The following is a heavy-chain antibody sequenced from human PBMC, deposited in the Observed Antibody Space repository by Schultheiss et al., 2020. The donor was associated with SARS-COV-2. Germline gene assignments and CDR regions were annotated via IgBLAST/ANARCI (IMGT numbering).Heavy chain of an antibody. D-gene: IGHD4-17*01. CDR3: ARGGDDGRSDYYYGMDV. CDR2: ISGSSTYI. J-gene: IGHJ6*02. Sequence: GESLKISCAASGFSFTTNTMNWVRQSPGKGLEWVSYISGSSTYIYYGDSVKGRFTTSRDNAKNLLYLQMNNLRAEDTAVYYCARGGDDGRSDYYYGMDVWGQGTTVTVSS. V-gene: IGHV3-21*01. CDR1: GFSFTTNT.